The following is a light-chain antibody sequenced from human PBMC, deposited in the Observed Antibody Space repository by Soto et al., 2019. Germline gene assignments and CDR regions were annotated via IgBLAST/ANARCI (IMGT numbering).Light chain of an antibody. CDR3: QQYNNWPPLT. CDR1: QSVSSN. J-gene: IGKJ4*01. Sequence: EIVLTQSPATLSVSPGERATLSCRASQSVSSNLAWYQQKPGQAPRLLIYGASNRATGIPARFSGSGSGTKFTLTISSLLSEDFAVYYCQQYNNWPPLTFGGGTKVEIK. V-gene: IGKV3-15*01. CDR2: GAS.